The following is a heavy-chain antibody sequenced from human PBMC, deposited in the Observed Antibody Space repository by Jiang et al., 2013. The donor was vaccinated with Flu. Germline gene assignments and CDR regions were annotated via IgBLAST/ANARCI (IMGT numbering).Heavy chain of an antibody. Sequence: GAEVKKPGASVKVSCKASGYTFTGYYMHWVRQAPGQGLEWMGWINPNSGGTNYAQKFQGRVTMTRDTSISTAYMELSRLRSDDTAVYYCARFRITMVRGVDYYYGMDVWGQGTTVTVSS. J-gene: IGHJ6*02. CDR1: GYTFTGYY. V-gene: IGHV1-2*02. CDR3: ARFRITMVRGVDYYYGMDV. D-gene: IGHD3-10*01. CDR2: INPNSGGT.